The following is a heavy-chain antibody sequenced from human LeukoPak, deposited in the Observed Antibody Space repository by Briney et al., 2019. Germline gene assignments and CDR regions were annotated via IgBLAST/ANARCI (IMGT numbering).Heavy chain of an antibody. J-gene: IGHJ5*02. D-gene: IGHD2-2*01. CDR1: GYTFTSYG. Sequence: ASVKVSCKASGYTFTSYGISWVRQAPGQGLEWMGWISAYNGNTNYAHKLQGRVTMTTDTSTSTAYMELRSLRSDDTAVYYCARVIGHAYCSGTSCYERGSFDPWGQGTLVTVSA. V-gene: IGHV1-18*01. CDR3: ARVIGHAYCSGTSCYERGSFDP. CDR2: ISAYNGNT.